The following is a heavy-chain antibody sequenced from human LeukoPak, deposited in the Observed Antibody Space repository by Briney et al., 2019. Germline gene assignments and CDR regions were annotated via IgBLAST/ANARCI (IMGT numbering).Heavy chain of an antibody. CDR1: GYTFNDYY. D-gene: IGHD6-19*01. J-gene: IGHJ4*02. V-gene: IGHV1-18*04. Sequence: ASVKVSCKASGYTFNDYYMHWVRQARGQGLEWMGWISAYNGNTNYAQKLQGRVTMTTDTSTSTAYMELRSLRSDDTAVYYCARDEKQWLVAPSDYWGQGTLVTVSS. CDR3: ARDEKQWLVAPSDY. CDR2: ISAYNGNT.